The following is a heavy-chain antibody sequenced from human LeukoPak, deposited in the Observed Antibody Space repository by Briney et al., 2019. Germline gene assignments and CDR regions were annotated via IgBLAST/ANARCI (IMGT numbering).Heavy chain of an antibody. CDR3: ARHENIVVVASGTAFDY. Sequence: PSETLSLTCSVSGGSISSSSNFWGWIRQPPGKGLEWIGSIYYSGNTYYNPSLESRVTMSVDTSKNYFSLKVTSVTAADTAMYYCARHENIVVVASGTAFDYWGQGTLVTVSS. J-gene: IGHJ4*02. V-gene: IGHV4-39*01. CDR1: GGSISSSSNF. CDR2: IYYSGNT. D-gene: IGHD2-15*01.